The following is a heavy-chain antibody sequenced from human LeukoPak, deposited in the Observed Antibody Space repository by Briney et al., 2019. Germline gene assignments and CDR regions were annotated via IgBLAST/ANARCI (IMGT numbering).Heavy chain of an antibody. V-gene: IGHV4-34*01. D-gene: IGHD3-10*01. J-gene: IGHJ4*02. CDR1: GGSFRAYF. Sequence: SETLSLTCSVHGGSFRAYFWSWIRQAPGKGLEWIGEVNHSGDTNYNPSLKNRVTISSDTSKDQFSLRLSSVTAADTAIYYCAREANSYDSGTYAWFDFWGQGTLVTVSS. CDR2: VNHSGDT. CDR3: AREANSYDSGTYAWFDF.